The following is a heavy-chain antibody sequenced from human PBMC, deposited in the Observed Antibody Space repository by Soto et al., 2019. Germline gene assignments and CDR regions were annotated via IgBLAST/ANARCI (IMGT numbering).Heavy chain of an antibody. Sequence: EVHLLESGGGLVQPGESLRLSCVASGFSFSSYGISWVRQAPGKGLEWASIISGSGDAIFYADAVKGRFTIARDNSKNTMYLQMDSLSAEDTAVYYCAKDFDSDETSHGPNDYWGQGTLVTVSS. CDR3: AKDFDSDETSHGPNDY. V-gene: IGHV3-23*01. D-gene: IGHD3-22*01. J-gene: IGHJ4*02. CDR2: ISGSGDAI. CDR1: GFSFSSYG.